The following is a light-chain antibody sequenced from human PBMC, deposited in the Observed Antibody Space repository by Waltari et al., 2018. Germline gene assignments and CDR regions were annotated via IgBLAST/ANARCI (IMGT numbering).Light chain of an antibody. J-gene: IGLJ3*02. Sequence: QSLLTQPPSASGTPGQRVTISCSGSSSNIGSNTSNWYQQLPGTAPKLLIYSNNQRPSGVPDRFSGSKSGTSASLAISGLQSEDEADYYCAAWDDSLNGWVFGGGTKLTVL. CDR3: AAWDDSLNGWV. V-gene: IGLV1-44*01. CDR2: SNN. CDR1: SSNIGSNT.